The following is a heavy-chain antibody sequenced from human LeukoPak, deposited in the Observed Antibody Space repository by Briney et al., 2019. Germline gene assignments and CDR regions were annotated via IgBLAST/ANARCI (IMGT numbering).Heavy chain of an antibody. D-gene: IGHD3-22*01. Sequence: GGSLRLSCAASGFTVSSNYMSWVRQAPGKGLEWVSVIYSGGSTYYADSVKGRFTISRDNSKNTLYLQMNSLRAEDTAVYYCARGGSGYNNAFDIWGQGTMVTVSS. CDR1: GFTVSSNY. V-gene: IGHV3-53*01. CDR3: ARGGSGYNNAFDI. J-gene: IGHJ3*02. CDR2: IYSGGST.